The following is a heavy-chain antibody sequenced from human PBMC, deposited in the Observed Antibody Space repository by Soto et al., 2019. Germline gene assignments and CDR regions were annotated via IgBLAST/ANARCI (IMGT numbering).Heavy chain of an antibody. D-gene: IGHD1-26*01. V-gene: IGHV3-23*01. CDR3: AKDWDRTPYYYYYGMDV. J-gene: IGHJ6*02. CDR2: ISGSGGST. Sequence: QPGGSLRLSCAASGFTFSSYAMSWVRQAPGKGLEWVSAISGSGGSTYYADSVKGRFTISRDNSKNTLYLQMNSLRAEDTAVYYCAKDWDRTPYYYYYGMDVWGQGTTVTVSS. CDR1: GFTFSSYA.